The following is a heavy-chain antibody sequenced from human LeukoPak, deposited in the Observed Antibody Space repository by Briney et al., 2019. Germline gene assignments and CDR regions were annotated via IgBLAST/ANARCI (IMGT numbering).Heavy chain of an antibody. CDR1: GGSFSGYS. V-gene: IGHV4-30-2*01. J-gene: IGHJ6*02. CDR3: ATIRDYYYYGMDV. CDR2: IYHSGST. Sequence: SETLSLTCAVYGGSFSGYSWSWIRQPPGKGLEWIGYIYHSGSTYYNPSLKGRVTISVDRSKNQFSLKLSSVTAADTAVYYCATIRDYYYYGMDVWGQGTTVTVSS.